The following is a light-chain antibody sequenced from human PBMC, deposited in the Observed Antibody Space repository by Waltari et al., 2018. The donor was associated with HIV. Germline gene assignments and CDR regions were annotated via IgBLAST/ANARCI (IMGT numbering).Light chain of an antibody. CDR3: QKYNRAPRT. CDR1: QGIANY. V-gene: IGKV1-27*01. CDR2: GAS. Sequence: DIQMTQSPSSLSASVGDRVTITCRATQGIANYLAWYQQKPWMVPQLLIYGASTLQPGAPSRFSGSGSGTDFTLTITSLQPEDAATYFCQKYNRAPRTFGQGTKVEI. J-gene: IGKJ1*01.